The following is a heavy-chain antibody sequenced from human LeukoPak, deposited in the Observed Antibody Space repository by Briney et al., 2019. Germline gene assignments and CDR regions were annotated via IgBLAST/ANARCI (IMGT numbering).Heavy chain of an antibody. J-gene: IGHJ3*02. CDR3: ARRTLTIRTFDI. CDR1: GYTFTSYD. Sequence: GASVKVSCKASGYTFTSYDINWVRQSTGQGPEWMGWMNPNSGNTGYAQRFQGRVNITRNTSISTAYMELSSLRSEDTAVYYCARRTLTIRTFDIWGQGTMVTVSS. V-gene: IGHV1-8*01. CDR2: MNPNSGNT. D-gene: IGHD3-3*01.